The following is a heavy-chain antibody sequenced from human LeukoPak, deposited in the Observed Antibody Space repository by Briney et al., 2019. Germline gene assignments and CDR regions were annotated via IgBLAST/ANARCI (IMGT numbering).Heavy chain of an antibody. D-gene: IGHD3-22*01. Sequence: ASVKVSCKASGYTFTGYYMHWVRQAPGQGLEWMGWINPNSGGTNYAQKFQGWVTMTRDTPISTAYMELSRLRSDDTAVYYCARLRDSSGYYYDYWGQGTLVTVSS. CDR1: GYTFTGYY. CDR3: ARLRDSSGYYYDY. CDR2: INPNSGGT. J-gene: IGHJ4*02. V-gene: IGHV1-2*04.